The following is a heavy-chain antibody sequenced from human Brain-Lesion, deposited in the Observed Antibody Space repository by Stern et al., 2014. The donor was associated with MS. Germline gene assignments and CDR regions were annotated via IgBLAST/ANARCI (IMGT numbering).Heavy chain of an antibody. CDR1: GGSISSGSDY. D-gene: IGHD5-18*01. Sequence: VQLVESGPGLVKPSQTLSLTCTVSGGSISSGSDYWSWLRQPVGKGLEWIGRIHPSGSAFYTPSLKSRVTISTDTCMNQFSLELNSATAADTAIYYCASGYRIFDYWGQGILVTVSS. V-gene: IGHV4-61*02. J-gene: IGHJ4*02. CDR2: IHPSGSA. CDR3: ASGYRIFDY.